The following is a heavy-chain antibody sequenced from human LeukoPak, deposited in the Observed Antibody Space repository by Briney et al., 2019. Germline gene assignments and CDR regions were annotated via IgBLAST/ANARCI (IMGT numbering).Heavy chain of an antibody. CDR2: IYYSGST. CDR3: ARDTSDYGDYVIAFDI. Sequence: PSETLSLTCTVSGGSISSSSYYWGWIRQPPGKGLEWIGSIYYSGSTYYNPSLKSRVTISVDTSKNQFSLKLSSVTAADTAVYYCARDTSDYGDYVIAFDIWGQGTMVTVSS. V-gene: IGHV4-39*07. D-gene: IGHD4-17*01. J-gene: IGHJ3*02. CDR1: GGSISSSSYY.